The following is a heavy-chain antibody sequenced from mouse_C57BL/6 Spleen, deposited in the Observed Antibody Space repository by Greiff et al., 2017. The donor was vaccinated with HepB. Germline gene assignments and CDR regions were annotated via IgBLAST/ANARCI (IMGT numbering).Heavy chain of an antibody. D-gene: IGHD2-12*01. CDR1: GFTFSDYG. CDR2: ISSGSSTI. Sequence: EVQLVESGGGLVKPGGSLKLSCAASGFTFSDYGMHWVRQAPEKGLEWVAYISSGSSTIYYADTVKGRFTISRDNAKNTLFLQMTSLRSEDTAMYYCARRPVTTGAHYAMDYWGQGTSVTVSS. CDR3: ARRPVTTGAHYAMDY. J-gene: IGHJ4*01. V-gene: IGHV5-17*01.